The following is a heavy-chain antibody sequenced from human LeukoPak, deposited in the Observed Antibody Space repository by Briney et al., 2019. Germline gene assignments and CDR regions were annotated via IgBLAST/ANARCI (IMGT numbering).Heavy chain of an antibody. V-gene: IGHV4-61*02. CDR3: ARASYSYDISGWVPFDY. D-gene: IGHD3-22*01. J-gene: IGHJ4*02. CDR2: IYTSGST. CDR1: GNSISSGDYY. Sequence: SETLSLTCTVSGNSISSGDYYWSWIRQPPGKGLEWIGRIYTSGSTTYNPSLKSRVTISGDTSENQFSLRLSSVTAADTAVYYCARASYSYDISGWVPFDYGGQGTLVTVSS.